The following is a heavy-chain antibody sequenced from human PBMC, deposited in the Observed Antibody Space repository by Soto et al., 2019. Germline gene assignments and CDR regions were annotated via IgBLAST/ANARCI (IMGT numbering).Heavy chain of an antibody. V-gene: IGHV4-34*01. CDR3: ARRPDGFDI. J-gene: IGHJ3*02. D-gene: IGHD6-6*01. CDR1: GGSLSGYY. Sequence: QVQIQQWGAGLLKPSETLSLTCGVYGGSLSGYYWSWIRQPPGKGLEWIGQINHGGSTDYNSSLKSRVIISVDTSKSQFSLKLTSVTAADTAVYYCARRPDGFDIWGQGTMVTVSS. CDR2: INHGGST.